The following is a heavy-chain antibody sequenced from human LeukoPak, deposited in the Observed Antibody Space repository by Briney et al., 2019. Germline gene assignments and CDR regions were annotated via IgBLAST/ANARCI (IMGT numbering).Heavy chain of an antibody. CDR3: ARVRRESVELDP. J-gene: IGHJ5*02. V-gene: IGHV3-30*03. CDR2: ISYDGSNK. Sequence: GGSLRLSCAASGFTFSSYGMHWVRQAPGKGLEWVAVISYDGSNKYYADSVKGRFTISRDNSKNTLYLQMNSLRAEDTAVYYCARVRRESVELDPWGQGTLVTVSS. D-gene: IGHD5-24*01. CDR1: GFTFSSYG.